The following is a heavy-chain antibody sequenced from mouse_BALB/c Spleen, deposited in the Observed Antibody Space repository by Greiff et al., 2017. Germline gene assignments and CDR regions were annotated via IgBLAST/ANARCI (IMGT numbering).Heavy chain of an antibody. Sequence: DEKLVESGGGLVQPGGSRKLSCAASGFTFSSFGMHWVRQAPEKGLEWVAYISSGSSTIYYADTVKGRFTISRDNPKNTLFLQMTSLRSEDTAMYYCGRTRGNYGYAMDYWGQGTSVTVSS. CDR3: GRTRGNYGYAMDY. CDR1: GFTFSSFG. V-gene: IGHV5-17*02. J-gene: IGHJ4*01. D-gene: IGHD2-1*01. CDR2: ISSGSSTI.